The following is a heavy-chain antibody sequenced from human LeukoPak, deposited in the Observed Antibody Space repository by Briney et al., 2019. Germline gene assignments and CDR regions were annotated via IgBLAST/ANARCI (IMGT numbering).Heavy chain of an antibody. CDR3: ARATRLAYGGNSYYFDY. CDR2: IYYSGST. J-gene: IGHJ4*02. V-gene: IGHV4-59*01. Sequence: SETLSLTCTVSGGSISSYYWSWIRQPPGKGLEWIGYIYYSGSTNYNPSLKSRVTISVDTSKNQFSLKLSSVTAADTAVYYCARATRLAYGGNSYYFDYWGQGTLVTVSP. CDR1: GGSISSYY. D-gene: IGHD4-23*01.